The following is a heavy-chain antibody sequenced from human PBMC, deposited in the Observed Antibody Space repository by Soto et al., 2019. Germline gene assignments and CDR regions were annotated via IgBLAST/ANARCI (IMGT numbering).Heavy chain of an antibody. Sequence: QVQLVESGGGVVQPGRSLRLSCAASGFTFSSYAMHWVRQAPGKGLEWVAVISYDGSNKYYADSVKGRFTISRDNSKNTLYLQMNSLRAEDTAVYYCARGDRSNSRGFYYYYGMDVWGQGTTVTVSS. D-gene: IGHD4-4*01. CDR2: ISYDGSNK. CDR3: ARGDRSNSRGFYYYYGMDV. CDR1: GFTFSSYA. V-gene: IGHV3-30-3*01. J-gene: IGHJ6*02.